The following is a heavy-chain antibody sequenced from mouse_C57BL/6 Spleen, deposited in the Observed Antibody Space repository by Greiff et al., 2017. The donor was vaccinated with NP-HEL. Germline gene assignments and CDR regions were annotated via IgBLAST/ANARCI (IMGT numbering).Heavy chain of an antibody. D-gene: IGHD1-1*01. CDR1: GFNIKDDY. CDR3: TTYYYGSSYDAMDY. J-gene: IGHJ4*01. V-gene: IGHV14-4*01. CDR2: IDPENGDT. Sequence: EVQLQQSGAELVRPGASVKLSCTASGFNIKDDYMHWVKQRPEQGLEWIGWIDPENGDTEYASKFQGKATITADTSSNTAYLQLSNPTSEDTAVYYCTTYYYGSSYDAMDYWGQGTSVTVSS.